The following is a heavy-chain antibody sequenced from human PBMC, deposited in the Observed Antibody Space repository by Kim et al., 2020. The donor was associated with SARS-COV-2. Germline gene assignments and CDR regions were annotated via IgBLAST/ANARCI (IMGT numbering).Heavy chain of an antibody. Sequence: GGSLRLSCAASGFTFTNYYMSWVRQAPGKGLEWVSYISSSGSTIYYADSVKGRFTISRDNAKNSLYLQMNSLRAEDTALYYCARDGGAVAGSVLDYWGQGTLATVSS. CDR2: ISSSGSTI. CDR1: GFTFTNYY. D-gene: IGHD6-19*01. J-gene: IGHJ4*02. CDR3: ARDGGAVAGSVLDY. V-gene: IGHV3-11*01.